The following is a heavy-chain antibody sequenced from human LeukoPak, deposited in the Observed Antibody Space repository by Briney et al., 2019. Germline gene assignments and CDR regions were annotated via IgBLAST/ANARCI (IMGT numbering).Heavy chain of an antibody. CDR1: GGSISSSNW. CDR3: ASGGRGYTYLRFDY. V-gene: IGHV4-4*02. D-gene: IGHD5-18*01. CDR2: IYHSGST. J-gene: IGHJ4*02. Sequence: PSETLSLTCAVSGGSISSSNWWSWVRQPPGKGLEWIGEIYHSGSTNYNPSLKSRVTISVDKSNNQFSLKLSSVTAADTAVYYSASGGRGYTYLRFDYWGQGTLVTVSS.